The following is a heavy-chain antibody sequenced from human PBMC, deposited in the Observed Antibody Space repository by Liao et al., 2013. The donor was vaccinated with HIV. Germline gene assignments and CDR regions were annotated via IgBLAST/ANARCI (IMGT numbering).Heavy chain of an antibody. J-gene: IGHJ4*02. Sequence: QVQLQESGPGLVKPSETLSLTCSVSGGSISSYSWNWIRQPAGKGLEWIGRVSNSGGTSYNPSLKNRVTMSVDTSRNQFFLTLKSVTAADTAVYYCARVQWWELHPTYFDYWGQGILVSVSS. CDR3: ARVQWWELHPTYFDY. V-gene: IGHV4-4*07. D-gene: IGHD1-26*01. CDR2: VSNSGGT. CDR1: GGSISSYS.